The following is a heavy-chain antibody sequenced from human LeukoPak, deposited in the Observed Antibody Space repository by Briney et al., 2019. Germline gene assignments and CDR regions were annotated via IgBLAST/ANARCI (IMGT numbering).Heavy chain of an antibody. V-gene: IGHV1-2*02. CDR1: GYTFTGYY. J-gene: IGHJ4*02. CDR2: INPNSGGT. CDR3: ARGPREADYYDSSGYYS. D-gene: IGHD3-22*01. Sequence: GASVKVSCKTSGYTFTGYYMHWVRQAPGQGLEWMGWINPNSGGTNYAQKFQGRVTMTTDTSTSTAYMELRSLRSDDTAVYYCARGPREADYYDSSGYYSWGQGTLVTVSS.